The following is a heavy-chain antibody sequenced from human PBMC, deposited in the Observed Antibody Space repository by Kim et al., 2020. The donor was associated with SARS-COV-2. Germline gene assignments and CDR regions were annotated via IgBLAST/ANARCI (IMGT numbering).Heavy chain of an antibody. CDR1: GYSFTSYW. CDR2: IDPSDSYT. D-gene: IGHD1-26*01. Sequence: GESLKISCKGSGYSFTSYWISWVRQMPGKGLEWMGRIDPSDSYTNYSPSFQGHVTISADKSISTAYLQWSSLKASDTAMYYCARSRNPLAPVGYWGQGTLVTVSS. J-gene: IGHJ4*02. V-gene: IGHV5-10-1*01. CDR3: ARSRNPLAPVGY.